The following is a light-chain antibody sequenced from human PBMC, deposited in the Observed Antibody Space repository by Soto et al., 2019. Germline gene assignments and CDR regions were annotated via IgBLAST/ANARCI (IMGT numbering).Light chain of an antibody. J-gene: IGLJ2*01. V-gene: IGLV2-14*01. CDR3: SSYTSSSTLDVV. CDR2: DVS. Sequence: QSALTQPASVSGSPGQSITISCTGTSSDVGGYNYVSWYQQHPGKAPKLMIYDVSNRPSGVYNRFSGSKSGNTASLTISGLKAEDEADYYCSSYTSSSTLDVVFGGGTQLTVL. CDR1: SSDVGGYNY.